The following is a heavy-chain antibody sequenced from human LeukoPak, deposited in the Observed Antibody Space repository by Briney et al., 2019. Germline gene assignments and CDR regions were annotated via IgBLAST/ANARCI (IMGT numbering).Heavy chain of an antibody. CDR2: IKQVGREK. CDR3: ARESSGPDY. J-gene: IGHJ4*02. Sequence: PGGSLRLSCAESGFTFSSYWMSWVRQAPGKGLGWVANIKQVGREKYYVDSVKGRFTISRDNAKNSLFLQMNSLRDEDTAVYYCARESSGPDYWGQGTLVTVSS. V-gene: IGHV3-7*01. CDR1: GFTFSSYW. D-gene: IGHD6-19*01.